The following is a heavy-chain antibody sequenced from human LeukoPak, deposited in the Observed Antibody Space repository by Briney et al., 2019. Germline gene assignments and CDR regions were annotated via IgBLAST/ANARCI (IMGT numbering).Heavy chain of an antibody. CDR3: ARRRVVVAATIYYYGMDV. CDR1: GGSISSYY. V-gene: IGHV4-59*08. J-gene: IGHJ6*02. CDR2: IYYSGST. D-gene: IGHD2-15*01. Sequence: KASETLSLTCTVSGGSISSYYWSWIRQPPGKGLEWIGYIYYSGSTNYNPSLKSRVTISVDTSKNQFSLKLSSVTAADTAVYYCARRRVVVAATIYYYGMDVWGQGTTVTVSS.